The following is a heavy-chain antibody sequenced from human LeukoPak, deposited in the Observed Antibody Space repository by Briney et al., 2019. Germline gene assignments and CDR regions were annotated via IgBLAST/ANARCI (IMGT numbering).Heavy chain of an antibody. CDR1: GFTFSSYG. V-gene: IGHV3-30*18. CDR2: ISYDGSNK. D-gene: IGHD2-15*01. CDR3: AKVPEWCSGGSCYFLPSDY. Sequence: GGSLRLSCAASGFTFSSYGMHWVRQAPGKGLEWVAVISYDGSNKYYADSVKGRFTISRDNSKNTLYLQMNSLRAEDTAVYYCAKVPEWCSGGSCYFLPSDYWGQEPWSPSPQ. J-gene: IGHJ4*01.